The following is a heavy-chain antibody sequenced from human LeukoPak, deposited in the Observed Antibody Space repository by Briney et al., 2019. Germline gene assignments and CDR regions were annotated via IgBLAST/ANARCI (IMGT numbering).Heavy chain of an antibody. Sequence: SETLSLTCAVYGGSFSGYYWSWIRQSPGKGLEWIGEINNSGSTNYNPSLNSRVTILVDPSKNQFSLKVNSVTAADTAVYYCARIGDCISSSSCYGGWLDPWGQGNLVTVSS. CDR1: GGSFSGYY. J-gene: IGHJ5*02. D-gene: IGHD2-2*01. CDR3: ARIGDCISSSSCYGGWLDP. V-gene: IGHV4-34*01. CDR2: INNSGST.